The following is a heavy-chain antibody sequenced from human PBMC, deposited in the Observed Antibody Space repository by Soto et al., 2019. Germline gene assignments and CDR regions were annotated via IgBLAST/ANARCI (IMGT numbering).Heavy chain of an antibody. CDR1: GLIFSTYT. D-gene: IGHD1-26*01. CDR2: ITASGDST. V-gene: IGHV3-23*01. CDR3: VKVKVGGHQYGMDV. J-gene: IGHJ6*02. Sequence: GGSLRLSCAASGLIFSTYTMRWVRQAPGKGLEWVSSITASGDSTYYADSVKGRFTISRDNAKNTLYLQMNSLRAEDTAVYYCVKVKVGGHQYGMDVWGPGTTVTVSS.